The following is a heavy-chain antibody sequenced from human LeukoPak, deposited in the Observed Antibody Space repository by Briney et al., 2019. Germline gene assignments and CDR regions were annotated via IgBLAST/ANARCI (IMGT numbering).Heavy chain of an antibody. CDR2: ISYDGSNK. D-gene: IGHD3-22*01. V-gene: IGHV3-30*01. J-gene: IGHJ4*02. Sequence: GSLRLSSAASGFTFSSYAMHWVRRAPGKGLEWVAVISYDGSNKYYADSVKGRFTISRDNSKNTLYLQMNSLRAEDTAVYYCARQGVTMIVVVRHYFDYWGQGTLVTVSS. CDR1: GFTFSSYA. CDR3: ARQGVTMIVVVRHYFDY.